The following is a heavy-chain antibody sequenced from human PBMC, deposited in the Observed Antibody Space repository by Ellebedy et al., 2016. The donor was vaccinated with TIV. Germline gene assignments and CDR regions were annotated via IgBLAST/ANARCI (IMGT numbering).Heavy chain of an antibody. J-gene: IGHJ4*02. Sequence: PGGSLRLSCAASGFTFSSYAMSWVRQAPGKGLEWVSGISGSAVSTAYADSVKGRFTISRDNSKNTVYLQMNSLRAEDTAVYYCAKGRGGGSDTSAPRYYFDYWGLGTLVTVSS. CDR1: GFTFSSYA. CDR3: AKGRGGGSDTSAPRYYFDY. V-gene: IGHV3-23*01. CDR2: ISGSAVST. D-gene: IGHD3-22*01.